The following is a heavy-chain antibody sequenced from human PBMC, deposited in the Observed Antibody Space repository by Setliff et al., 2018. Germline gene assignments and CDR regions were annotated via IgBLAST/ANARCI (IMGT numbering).Heavy chain of an antibody. D-gene: IGHD3-10*01. Sequence: PSETLSLTCAVSGYSISSGFSWVWIRQSPGKGLEWIGRILFSGDTYYNPSLNSRVTISADTSKNQFSLNLSSMTAADTAVYFCARHLLVQGTYHFDYWGQGSPVTVSS. CDR3: ARHLLVQGTYHFDY. J-gene: IGHJ4*02. CDR2: ILFSGDT. CDR1: GYSISSGFS. V-gene: IGHV4-38-2*01.